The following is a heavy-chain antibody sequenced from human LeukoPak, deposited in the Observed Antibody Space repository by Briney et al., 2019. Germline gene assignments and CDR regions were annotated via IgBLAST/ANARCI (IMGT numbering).Heavy chain of an antibody. CDR1: GGSISSSSYY. Sequence: PSETLSLTCTVSGGSISSSSYYWGWIRQPPGKGLEWIGSIYYSGSTYYNPSLKSRVTISVDTSKNQFSLKLSSVTAADTSVYYCARPAAPFAWFDPWGQGTLVTVSS. D-gene: IGHD6-6*01. J-gene: IGHJ5*02. V-gene: IGHV4-39*01. CDR2: IYYSGST. CDR3: ARPAAPFAWFDP.